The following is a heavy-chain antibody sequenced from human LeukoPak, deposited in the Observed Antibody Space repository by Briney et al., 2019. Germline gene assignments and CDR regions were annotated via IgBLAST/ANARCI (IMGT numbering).Heavy chain of an antibody. CDR3: ARAYGGNSQYFQH. CDR2: IKQDGSEK. CDR1: GFAFKNAW. D-gene: IGHD4-23*01. V-gene: IGHV3-7*01. J-gene: IGHJ1*01. Sequence: GGSLRLSCAASGFAFKNAWMSWVRQAPGKGLEWVANIKQDGSEKYYVDSVKGRFTISRDNAKNSLYLQMNSLRAEDTAVYYCARAYGGNSQYFQHWGQGTLVTVSS.